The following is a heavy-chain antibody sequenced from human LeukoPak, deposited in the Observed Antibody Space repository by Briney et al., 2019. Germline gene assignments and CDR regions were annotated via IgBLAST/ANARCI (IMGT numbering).Heavy chain of an antibody. CDR2: INHSGST. V-gene: IGHV4-34*01. Sequence: SATLSLTCTVSGGSLSSYYWSWIRQPTGEGLEWIGEINHSGSTHYKPRVKRRVPLPVDTPKNEVSLKLSSGTAAHTAVYHCARQWLRFVGSNWFDPWGQGTLVTVSS. J-gene: IGHJ5*02. CDR3: ARQWLRFVGSNWFDP. D-gene: IGHD5-12*01. CDR1: GGSLSSYY.